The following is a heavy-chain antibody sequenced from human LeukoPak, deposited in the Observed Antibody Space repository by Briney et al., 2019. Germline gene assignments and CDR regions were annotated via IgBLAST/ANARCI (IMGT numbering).Heavy chain of an antibody. V-gene: IGHV1-18*01. J-gene: IGHJ4*02. CDR1: GYTFSSYG. CDR3: ARDVPIEGATTRGHDY. Sequence: ASVKVSCKASGYTFSSYGISWVRQAPGQGLSGWDGSAYNGNTNYEQKLQGRVTMTTDTSTSTAYMELRSLRSDDTAVYYCARDVPIEGATTRGHDYWGQGTQVTVSS. D-gene: IGHD1-26*01. CDR2: SAYNGNT.